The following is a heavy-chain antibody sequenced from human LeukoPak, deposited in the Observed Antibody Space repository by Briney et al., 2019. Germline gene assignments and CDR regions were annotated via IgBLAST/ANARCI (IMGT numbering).Heavy chain of an antibody. J-gene: IGHJ4*02. D-gene: IGHD4-17*01. CDR3: ARSGSYGDYIYFDY. V-gene: IGHV1-2*02. CDR1: GYTFTGYY. Sequence: VASVKVSCKASGYTFTGYYMHWVRQAPGQGLEWMGWINPNSGGTNYAQKFQGRVTMTRDTSISTAYMELSRLRSDDTAVYYCARSGSYGDYIYFDYWGQGTLVTVSS. CDR2: INPNSGGT.